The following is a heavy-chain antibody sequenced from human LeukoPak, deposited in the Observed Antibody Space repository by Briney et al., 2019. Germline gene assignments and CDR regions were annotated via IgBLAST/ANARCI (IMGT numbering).Heavy chain of an antibody. Sequence: ASVKVSCKASGYTFTSYAMHWVRQAPGQRLEWMGWINAGNGNTKYSQEFQGRVTITRDTSASTAYMELSSLRSEDMAVYYCARDPSYYYGSGSYMAAGWFDPWGQGTLVTVSS. CDR2: INAGNGNT. CDR3: ARDPSYYYGSGSYMAAGWFDP. V-gene: IGHV1-3*03. CDR1: GYTFTSYA. D-gene: IGHD3-10*01. J-gene: IGHJ5*02.